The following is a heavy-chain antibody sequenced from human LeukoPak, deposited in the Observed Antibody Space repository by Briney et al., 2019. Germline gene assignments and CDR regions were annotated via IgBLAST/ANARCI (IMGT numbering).Heavy chain of an antibody. J-gene: IGHJ5*02. CDR1: GGSLSGYW. D-gene: IGHD3-22*01. V-gene: IGHV4-59*08. Sequence: PSETLSLTCAVSGGSLSGYWWTWIRQPPGKGLEWIGIIYYTGSTSYNPSLKRRVTLSVDTSKNHFSLKLSSVPAADTAVYYCARRRYYDPLGLDLWGRGTLVTVSS. CDR2: IYYTGST. CDR3: ARRRYYDPLGLDL.